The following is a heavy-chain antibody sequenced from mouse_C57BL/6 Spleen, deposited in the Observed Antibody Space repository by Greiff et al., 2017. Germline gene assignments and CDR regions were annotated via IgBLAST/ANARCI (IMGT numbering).Heavy chain of an antibody. J-gene: IGHJ2*01. D-gene: IGHD1-1*01. Sequence: QVQLQQPGAELVMPGASVKLSCKASGYTFTSYWMHWVKQRPGQGLEWIGEIDPSDSYTNYNKKFKGKSTLTVDKSSSTAYMQLSSLTSEDSAVYYCARGVVYYFDYWGQGTTLTVSS. CDR1: GYTFTSYW. CDR2: IDPSDSYT. V-gene: IGHV1-69*01. CDR3: ARGVVYYFDY.